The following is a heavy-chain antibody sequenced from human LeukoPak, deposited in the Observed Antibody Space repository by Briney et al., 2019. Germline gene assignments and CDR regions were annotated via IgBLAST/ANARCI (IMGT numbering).Heavy chain of an antibody. CDR3: VRDGGYYGPDS. CDR1: GFTISFYW. CDR2: INQVASEK. V-gene: IGHV3-7*04. D-gene: IGHD3-10*01. J-gene: IGHJ4*02. Sequence: SGGSLRLSCAASGFTISFYWMSWVRQAPGKGLEWVANINQVASEKNYVDSAKGRFTISRDNAKNSLYLQMNSVRAEDTAMYYCVRDGGYYGPDSWGQGALVSVSS.